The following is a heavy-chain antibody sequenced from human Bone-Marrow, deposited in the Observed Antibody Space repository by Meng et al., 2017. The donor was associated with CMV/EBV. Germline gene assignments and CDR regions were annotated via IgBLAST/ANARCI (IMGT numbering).Heavy chain of an antibody. J-gene: IGHJ6*02. CDR3: ARGWVVVAATWSYYYYYGMYV. D-gene: IGHD2-15*01. CDR1: GYTFSSYG. CDR2: ISAYSGDT. V-gene: IGHV1-18*01. Sequence: ASVKVSCKASGYTFSSYGIIWVRQAPGQGLEWMGWISAYSGDTNYAQNLQDRVTMTTDTLMSTAYMEVRSLRSDDTAVYYCARGWVVVAATWSYYYYYGMYVWGQGTTVTVSS.